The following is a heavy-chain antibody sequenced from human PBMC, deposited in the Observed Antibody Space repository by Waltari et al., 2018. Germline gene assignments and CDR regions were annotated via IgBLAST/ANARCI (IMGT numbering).Heavy chain of an antibody. V-gene: IGHV1-69*14. J-gene: IGHJ4*02. CDR1: GGTFSSYA. CDR2: MIPILGTA. Sequence: QVQLVQSGAEVKKPGSSVKVSCKASGGTFSSYAISWVRQAPGQGLEWMGGMIPILGTANYRQEFEGRVTSTADKSTSTAYMEVSSLRSEDTAVYYGASYPPPATGPYFDYWGQGTLVTVSS. CDR3: ASYPPPATGPYFDY. D-gene: IGHD4-17*01.